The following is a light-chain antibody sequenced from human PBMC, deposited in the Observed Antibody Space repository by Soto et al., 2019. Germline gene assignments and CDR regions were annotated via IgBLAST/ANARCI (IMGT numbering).Light chain of an antibody. CDR2: DAS. CDR1: QSVSGY. J-gene: IGKJ4*01. Sequence: EIVLTQSPATLSLSPGNRATLSCRASQSVSGYLAWYQQKPGQAPRLLIYDASNRATGIPARFSGSWSGTDVTLTITTLEPEDFAVYYCQQRSNWPSTFGGGTKVEI. V-gene: IGKV3-11*01. CDR3: QQRSNWPST.